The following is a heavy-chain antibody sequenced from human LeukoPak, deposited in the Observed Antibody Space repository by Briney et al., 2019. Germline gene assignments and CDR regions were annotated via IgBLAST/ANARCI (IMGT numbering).Heavy chain of an antibody. D-gene: IGHD3-9*01. CDR1: GYSFTSYW. J-gene: IGHJ4*02. Sequence: GESLKISCKGSGYSFTSYWIGWVRQMPGKVLEWMGIIYPGDSDTRYRPSFQGQVTISADKSISTAYLQWSSLKASDTVMYYKERTAYDILTGYSDYWGQGTLVTVSS. CDR2: IYPGDSDT. V-gene: IGHV5-51*01. CDR3: ERTAYDILTGYSDY.